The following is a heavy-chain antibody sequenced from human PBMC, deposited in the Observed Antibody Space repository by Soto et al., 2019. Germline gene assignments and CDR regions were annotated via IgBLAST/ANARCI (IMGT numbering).Heavy chain of an antibody. V-gene: IGHV3-30-3*01. CDR1: GFTFSSYA. CDR3: ARDGTTPGGMEV. CDR2: ISYDGSNK. J-gene: IGHJ6*02. Sequence: QVQLVESGGGVVQPGRSLRLSCAASGFTFSSYAMHWVRQAPGKGLEWVAVISYDGSNKYYADSVKGRFTISRDNSKNTLYLQMNSLRAEDTAVYYCARDGTTPGGMEVWGQGTTVTVSS. D-gene: IGHD1-1*01.